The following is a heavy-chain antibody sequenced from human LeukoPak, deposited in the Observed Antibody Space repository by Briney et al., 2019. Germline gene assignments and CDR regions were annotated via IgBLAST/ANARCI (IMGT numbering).Heavy chain of an antibody. CDR1: GGSISRSRYY. J-gene: IGHJ4*02. V-gene: IGHV4-39*07. CDR3: ARRAGAYSHPYDY. Sequence: SETLSLTYTVSGGSISRSRYYWGWIRQPPGKGLEWIGSIYYSGSTYYNPSLKSRVTTSVDTSKNQFSLKLSSVTAADTAVYYCARRAGAYSHPYDYWGQGTLVTVSS. D-gene: IGHD4/OR15-4a*01. CDR2: IYYSGST.